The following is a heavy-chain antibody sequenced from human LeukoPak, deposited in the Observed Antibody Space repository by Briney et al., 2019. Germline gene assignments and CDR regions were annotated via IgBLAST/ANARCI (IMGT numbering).Heavy chain of an antibody. V-gene: IGHV1-8*02. D-gene: IGHD6-13*01. CDR1: GYTFTSYD. CDR3: ARDLGAAAGGVY. J-gene: IGHJ4*02. Sequence: GASVKVSCKASGYTFTSYDINWVRQATGQGLEWMGWMNPNSGNTGYAQKFQGWVTMTRDTSISTAYMELSRLRSDDTAVYYCARDLGAAAGGVYWGQGTLVTVSS. CDR2: MNPNSGNT.